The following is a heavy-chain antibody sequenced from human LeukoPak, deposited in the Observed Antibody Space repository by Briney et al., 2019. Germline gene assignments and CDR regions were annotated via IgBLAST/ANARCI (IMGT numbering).Heavy chain of an antibody. J-gene: IGHJ4*02. Sequence: SETLSLTCTVSGGSISSSSYYWGWIRQPPGKGLEWIGNIYYSGSTYYNPSLKSRVTISVDTSKNQFSLKLSSVTAADTAVYYCARTVTMVRGFDYWGQGTLVTVSS. CDR2: IYYSGST. CDR3: ARTVTMVRGFDY. D-gene: IGHD3-10*01. V-gene: IGHV4-39*07. CDR1: GGSISSSSYY.